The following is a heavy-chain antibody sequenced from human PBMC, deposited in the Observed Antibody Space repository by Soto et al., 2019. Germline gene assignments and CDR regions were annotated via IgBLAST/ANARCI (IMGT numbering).Heavy chain of an antibody. D-gene: IGHD4-17*01. J-gene: IGHJ4*02. CDR3: SKDGRGTETTDFFY. CDR1: GFTFSSYA. V-gene: IGHV3-23*01. CDR2: ISGSGRRT. Sequence: GGSLRLSCAASGFTFSSYAMSWVRQAPGKGLEWVSAISGSGRRTFYPDSVKGRFTISRDNSRNTLSLQMNSLGAEDTALYYCSKDGRGTETTDFFYWGQGTLVTVSS.